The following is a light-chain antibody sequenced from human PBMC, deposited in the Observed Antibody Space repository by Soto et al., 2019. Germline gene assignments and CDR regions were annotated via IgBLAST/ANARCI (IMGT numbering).Light chain of an antibody. J-gene: IGLJ1*01. V-gene: IGLV1-40*01. CDR1: SSNLGAGYD. CDR3: SSYTSSSSYV. Sequence: SVLTQPPSVSGAPGQRVTLSCTGNSSNLGAGYDVHWYQQLPGAAPKLVIFGNRNRPSGVPERFSGSKSGNTASLTISGLQAEDEADYYCSSYTSSSSYVFGTGTKVTVL. CDR2: GNR.